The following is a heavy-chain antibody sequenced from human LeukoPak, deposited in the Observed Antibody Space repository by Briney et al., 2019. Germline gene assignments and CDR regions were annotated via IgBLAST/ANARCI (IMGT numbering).Heavy chain of an antibody. V-gene: IGHV4-59*08. Sequence: SETLSLTCTVSGGSIRSYYWSWIRQPPGKGLEWIGYIYYSGSTNYNPSLKSRVTISVDTSKNQFSLKLSSVTAADTAVYYCARRVLSSYYFDYWGQGTLVTVSS. CDR2: IYYSGST. CDR1: GGSIRSYY. J-gene: IGHJ4*02. D-gene: IGHD2-2*01. CDR3: ARRVLSSYYFDY.